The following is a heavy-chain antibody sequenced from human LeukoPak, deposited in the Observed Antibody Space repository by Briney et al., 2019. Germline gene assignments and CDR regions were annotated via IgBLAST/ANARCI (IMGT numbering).Heavy chain of an antibody. J-gene: IGHJ4*02. CDR1: GGSISSYY. Sequence: SETLSLTCTISGGSISSYYWSWIWQPPGKGLEWIGYIYYSGSTNYNPSLKSRVTLSVDTSKNQFSLKVSSVTAADTAVYYCARAQSSSPSGFDYWGQGTLVTVSS. CDR2: IYYSGST. D-gene: IGHD6-6*01. V-gene: IGHV4-59*01. CDR3: ARAQSSSPSGFDY.